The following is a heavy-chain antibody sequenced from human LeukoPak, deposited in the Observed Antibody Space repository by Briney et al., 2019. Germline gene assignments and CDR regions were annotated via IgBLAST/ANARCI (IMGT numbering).Heavy chain of an antibody. CDR3: ARVRLFYSSSWEYYMDV. CDR2: IYTSGST. D-gene: IGHD6-13*01. J-gene: IGHJ6*03. V-gene: IGHV4-4*07. CDR1: GGSISSYY. Sequence: SETLSLTCTVSGGSISSYYWSWIRQPAGKGLEWIGRIYTSGSTNYNPSLKSRVTMSVDTSKNQFSLKLSSVTAADTAVYYCARVRLFYSSSWEYYMDVWGKGTTVTVSS.